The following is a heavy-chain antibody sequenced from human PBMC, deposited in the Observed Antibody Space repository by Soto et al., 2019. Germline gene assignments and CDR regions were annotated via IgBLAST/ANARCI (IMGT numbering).Heavy chain of an antibody. V-gene: IGHV4-30-4*01. J-gene: IGHJ6*02. CDR1: GGSISSGDYY. Sequence: QVQLQESGPGLVKPSQTLSLTCTVSGGSISSGDYYWSWIRQPPGKGLEWIGYIYYSGSTYYNPSLKSRVTISVDTSKNQFSLKLSSLTAADTAVYYCARLSSLSYYYYGMDVWGQGTTVTVSS. CDR3: ARLSSLSYYYYGMDV. CDR2: IYYSGST. D-gene: IGHD6-6*01.